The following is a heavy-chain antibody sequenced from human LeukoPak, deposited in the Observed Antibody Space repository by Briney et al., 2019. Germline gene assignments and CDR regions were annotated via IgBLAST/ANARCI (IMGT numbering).Heavy chain of an antibody. CDR1: GGSLSSYY. CDR3: ARWIQLWFSYWYFDL. CDR2: IYYSGNT. J-gene: IGHJ2*01. Sequence: SETLSLTCTVSGGSLSSYYWSWIRRPPGKGLEWIGYIYYSGNTNYNPSLKSRVTISVDTSKNQFSLKLSSVTAADTAVYYCARWIQLWFSYWYFDLWGRGTLVTVSS. V-gene: IGHV4-59*01. D-gene: IGHD5-18*01.